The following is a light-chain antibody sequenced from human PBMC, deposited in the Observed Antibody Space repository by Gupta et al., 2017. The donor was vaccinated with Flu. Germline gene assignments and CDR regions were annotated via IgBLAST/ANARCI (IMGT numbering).Light chain of an antibody. CDR2: KAS. CDR3: QQDNSSPIT. V-gene: IGKV1-5*03. J-gene: IGKJ4*01. CDR1: QSINGW. Sequence: PSTLSASVGDRVTITCRASQSINGWLAWYQQKPGKAPKLLMYKASTLESGVTSRFSGSVSGTEFTLTISSLQPDDFATYYCQQDNSSPITFGGGTKVEIK.